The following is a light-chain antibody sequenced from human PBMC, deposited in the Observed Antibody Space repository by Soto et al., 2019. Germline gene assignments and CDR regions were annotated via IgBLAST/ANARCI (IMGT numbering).Light chain of an antibody. CDR3: QAWDDDTQSYV. V-gene: IGLV4-69*01. CDR2: LSSDGSH. CDR1: SGHSTNA. Sequence: QSVLTQSPSASASLGASVKLTCTLSSGHSTNAIAWHQQQPEKGPRYLMKLSSDGSHRKGDGIPDRFSGSSSGAERYLAISSLHSEDEADYYCQAWDDDTQSYVFGTGTKVTVL. J-gene: IGLJ1*01.